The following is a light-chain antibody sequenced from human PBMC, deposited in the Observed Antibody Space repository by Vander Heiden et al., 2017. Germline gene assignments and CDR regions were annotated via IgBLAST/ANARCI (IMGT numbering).Light chain of an antibody. J-gene: IGKJ1*01. CDR1: QYITNSL. CDR3: QQYGTSPPT. V-gene: IGKV3-20*01. Sequence: VLPQSPGTLSLSPGERATLSCRASQYITNSLLAWYQQKPGQAPRFLIYSASSRATGIPDRFSGSGSGTDFTLTIRRLEHEDFAVYYCQQYGTSPPTFGQGTRVE. CDR2: SAS.